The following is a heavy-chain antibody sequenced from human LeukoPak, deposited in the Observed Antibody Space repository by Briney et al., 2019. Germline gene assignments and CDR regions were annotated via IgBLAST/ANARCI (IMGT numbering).Heavy chain of an antibody. D-gene: IGHD1-14*01. V-gene: IGHV6-1*01. Sequence: SQTLSLTCAISGGSVSSNSAAWNWIRQSPSRGLEWLARTYYRSTWYNVYAVSVKSRITINPDTSKNQLSLQLNSVSPEDTAVYYCAREITDAFDIWGQGTMVTVSS. J-gene: IGHJ3*02. CDR3: AREITDAFDI. CDR2: TYYRSTWYN. CDR1: GGSVSSNSAA.